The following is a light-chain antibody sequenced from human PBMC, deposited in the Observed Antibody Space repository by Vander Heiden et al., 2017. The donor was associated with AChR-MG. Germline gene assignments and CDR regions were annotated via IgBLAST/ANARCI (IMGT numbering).Light chain of an antibody. J-gene: IGLJ3*02. CDR1: SSNIGTISA. CDR2: NND. CDR3: QSYDDSLGTWV. Sequence: SILTHPLSVPGAPRHVVTLSCTGTSSNIGTISAVHWYQQLPRTAPKLLIYNNDQRPSGVADRFSGSKSGTSASLAITGLQAEDEADYYCQSYDDSLGTWVFGGGTKLTVL. V-gene: IGLV1-40*01.